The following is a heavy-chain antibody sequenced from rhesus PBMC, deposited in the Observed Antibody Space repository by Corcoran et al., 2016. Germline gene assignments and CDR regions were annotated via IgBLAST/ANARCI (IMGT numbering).Heavy chain of an antibody. V-gene: IGHV4-76*01. CDR3: ARDRAGHPYYYGLDS. J-gene: IGHJ6*01. Sequence: QVQLQESGPGVVKPSETLSLTCAVPGGSISSGYDWSWIRQPPGQGLDGIGYINGSSGSTNYTPSLKNRVTISKDASKNQFSLNLSSVTAADTAVYYCARDRAGHPYYYGLDSWGQGVVVTVSS. D-gene: IGHD6-13*01. CDR2: INGSSGST. CDR1: GGSISSGYD.